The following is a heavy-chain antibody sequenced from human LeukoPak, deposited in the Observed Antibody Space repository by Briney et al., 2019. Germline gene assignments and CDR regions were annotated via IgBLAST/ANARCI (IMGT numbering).Heavy chain of an antibody. D-gene: IGHD2-15*01. Sequence: PSETLSLTCAVYGGSFSCYYWSWIRQPPGKGLEWIGEINHSGSTNYNPSLKSRVTISVDTSKNQFSLKLSSVTAADTSVYYCARGRGGLPGGRSLDLWGRGTLVTVSS. CDR3: ARGRGGLPGGRSLDL. V-gene: IGHV4-34*01. CDR1: GGSFSCYY. J-gene: IGHJ2*01. CDR2: INHSGST.